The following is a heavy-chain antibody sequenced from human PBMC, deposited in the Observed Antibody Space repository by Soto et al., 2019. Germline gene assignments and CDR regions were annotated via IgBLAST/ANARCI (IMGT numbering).Heavy chain of an antibody. J-gene: IGHJ5*02. D-gene: IGHD1-26*01. CDR2: INPSGGST. V-gene: IGHV1-46*01. CDR1: GYTFTSYY. Sequence: XSVKVSCPGSGYTFTSYYMHWVRQPTGQGLEWMGIINPSGGSTSYAQKFQGRVTMTRDTSTSTVYMELSSLRSEDTAVYYRPRDPSKVGATHGDWFDPRGQGTLVTVSS. CDR3: PRDPSKVGATHGDWFDP.